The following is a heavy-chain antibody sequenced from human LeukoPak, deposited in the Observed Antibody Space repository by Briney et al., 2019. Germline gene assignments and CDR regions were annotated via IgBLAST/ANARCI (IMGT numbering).Heavy chain of an antibody. CDR1: GDSISSGGYY. D-gene: IGHD1-26*01. Sequence: SETLSLTCSVSGDSISSGGYYWHWIRQHPEKGLEWIGYIYSTGTTYYNPPLTSRLTMSLDTSKNQFSLKVTSVTAADTAVYFCARDRPDTTSPTTVGRFDPWGQGTLVTVSS. V-gene: IGHV4-31*03. CDR3: ARDRPDTTSPTTVGRFDP. CDR2: IYSTGTT. J-gene: IGHJ5*02.